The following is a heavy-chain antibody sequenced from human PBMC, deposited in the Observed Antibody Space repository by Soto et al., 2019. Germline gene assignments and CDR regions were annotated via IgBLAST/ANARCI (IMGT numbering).Heavy chain of an antibody. CDR3: ARSPHIQLWSYPSDY. CDR2: IYFSGST. Sequence: PSETLSLTCTVSGGSTSSGGYYWSWIRQHPGKGLEWIGYIYFSGSTYYNPSLKSRVTISVDTSKNQFSLKLSSVTAADTAVYYCARSPHIQLWSYPSDYWGQGTLGTVSS. V-gene: IGHV4-31*03. J-gene: IGHJ4*02. D-gene: IGHD5-18*01. CDR1: GGSTSSGGYY.